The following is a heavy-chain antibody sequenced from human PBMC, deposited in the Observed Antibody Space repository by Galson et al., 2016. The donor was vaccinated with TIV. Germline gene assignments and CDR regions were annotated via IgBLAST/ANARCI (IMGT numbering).Heavy chain of an antibody. V-gene: IGHV3-7*01. CDR3: ARYLRSSNFDY. CDR1: GFSFSNDW. J-gene: IGHJ4*02. Sequence: SLRLSCAASGFSFSNDWMSWVRQAPGKGLEWVANIKQDGGEKYYVDAVKGRFTISRDNAKNSLYLQMHSLRAEDTAVYYCARYLRSSNFDYWGQGILVTVSS. CDR2: IKQDGGEK.